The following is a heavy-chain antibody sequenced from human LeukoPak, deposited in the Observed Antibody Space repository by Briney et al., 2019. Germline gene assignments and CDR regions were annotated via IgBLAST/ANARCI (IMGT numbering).Heavy chain of an antibody. CDR3: ARWRGSTSERSDY. Sequence: GGSLRLSCTASGFTFSDYWVTWVRQAPGKGLEWVANIKQDGSAKYYVDSVKGRFTISRDNAKNSLYLQMDSLRVEDTATYYCARWRGSTSERSDYWGQGTLVTVSS. V-gene: IGHV3-7*01. CDR1: GFTFSDYW. J-gene: IGHJ4*02. D-gene: IGHD2-2*01. CDR2: IKQDGSAK.